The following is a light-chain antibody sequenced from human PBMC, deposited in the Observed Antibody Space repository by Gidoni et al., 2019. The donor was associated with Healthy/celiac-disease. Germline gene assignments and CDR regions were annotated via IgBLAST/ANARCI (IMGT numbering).Light chain of an antibody. J-gene: IGKJ1*01. CDR3: QQYGSSPWT. CDR1: QSVSSSY. Sequence: EVVLTHYPGTLSMSPGERATLACRASQSVSSSYLAWYQQKPDQPHRLLIDGATSRATGIPDRFSGRGAGTDFILTSSRLDAEYFAEYYWQQYGSSPWTFGQGTKVEIK. V-gene: IGKV3-20*01. CDR2: GAT.